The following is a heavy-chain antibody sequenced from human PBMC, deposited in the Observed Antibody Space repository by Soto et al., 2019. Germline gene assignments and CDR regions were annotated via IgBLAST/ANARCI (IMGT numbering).Heavy chain of an antibody. CDR3: ARRGDVGYCSSTSCYLGGYYYGMDV. V-gene: IGHV5-10-1*01. J-gene: IGHJ6*02. Sequence: PGESLKISCKGSGYSFTSYWISWVRQMPGKGLEWMGRIDPSDSYTNYSPSFQGHVTISADKSISTAYLQWSSLKASDTAMYYCARRGDVGYCSSTSCYLGGYYYGMDVWGQGTTVTVSS. CDR1: GYSFTSYW. CDR2: IDPSDSYT. D-gene: IGHD2-2*01.